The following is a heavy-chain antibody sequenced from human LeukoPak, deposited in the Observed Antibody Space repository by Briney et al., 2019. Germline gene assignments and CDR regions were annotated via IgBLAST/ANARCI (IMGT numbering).Heavy chain of an antibody. CDR3: ARRVAEAGHFDY. V-gene: IGHV3-48*02. D-gene: IGHD6-13*01. CDR1: GFTFSSNT. Sequence: PGGSLRLSCVASGFTFSSNTMNWVRQAPGKGLEWVSYISSGSSTIYYADSVKGRFTVSRDNDKNSLYLHMNSLRDEDTAVYYCARRVAEAGHFDYWGQGTPVTVSS. CDR2: ISSGSSTI. J-gene: IGHJ4*02.